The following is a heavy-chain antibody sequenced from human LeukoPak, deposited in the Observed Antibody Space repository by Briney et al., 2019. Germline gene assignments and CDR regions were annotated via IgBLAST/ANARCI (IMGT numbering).Heavy chain of an antibody. J-gene: IGHJ6*03. V-gene: IGHV4-59*01. Sequence: SETLSLTCTVSGGSICSYYWSWIRQPPGKGLEWIGYIYYSGSTNYNPSLKSRVTISVDTSKNQFSLKLSSVTAADTAVYYCARAHMITSYYYYYYMDVWGKGTTVTVSS. CDR2: IYYSGST. CDR1: GGSICSYY. D-gene: IGHD3-16*01. CDR3: ARAHMITSYYYYYYMDV.